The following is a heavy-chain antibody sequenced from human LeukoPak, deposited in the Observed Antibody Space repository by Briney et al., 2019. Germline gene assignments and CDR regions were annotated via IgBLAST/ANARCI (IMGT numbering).Heavy chain of an antibody. CDR3: VRDPVSGYYNHEPLKD. Sequence: RPGGSLRLSCAASGFTFSSYGMHWVRQASGKGLEWVGYIRSKTYAGTAEYAASVKGRFTISRDDAKSIAYLQMNSLKTEDTAIYYCVRDPVSGYYNHEPLKDWGQGTLVTVSS. CDR1: GFTFSSYG. J-gene: IGHJ4*02. CDR2: IRSKTYAGTA. V-gene: IGHV3-49*04. D-gene: IGHD3-22*01.